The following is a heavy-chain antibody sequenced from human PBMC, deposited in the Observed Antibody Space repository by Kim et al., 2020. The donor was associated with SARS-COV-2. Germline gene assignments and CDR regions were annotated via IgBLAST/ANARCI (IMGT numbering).Heavy chain of an antibody. V-gene: IGHV3-23*03. CDR3: SKDQDPPGWSDAFDI. Sequence: GGSLRLSCAVSGFTFSSYAMSWVRQAPGKGLEWVSVIYSGGSSTYYADSVKGRFTISRDNSKNTLYLQMNSLRAEDTAVYYCSKDQDPPGWSDAFDIWG. J-gene: IGHJ3*02. CDR1: GFTFSSYA. CDR2: IYSGGSST. D-gene: IGHD1-26*01.